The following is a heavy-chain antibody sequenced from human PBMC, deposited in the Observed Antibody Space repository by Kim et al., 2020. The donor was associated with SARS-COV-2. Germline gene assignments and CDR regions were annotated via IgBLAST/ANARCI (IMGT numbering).Heavy chain of an antibody. J-gene: IGHJ4*02. CDR2: I. V-gene: IGHV3-33*01. CDR3: VRDKGVQYFDY. Sequence: IYYADSVKGRFTFSRDNSKNTVYLQMNSLRAEDTAVYYCVRDKGVQYFDYWGQGTLVTVSS. D-gene: IGHD1-1*01.